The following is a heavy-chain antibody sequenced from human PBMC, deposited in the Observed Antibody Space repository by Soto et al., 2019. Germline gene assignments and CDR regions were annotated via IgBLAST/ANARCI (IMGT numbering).Heavy chain of an antibody. CDR2: INPSGGST. Sequence: GASVKVSCKASGYTFTSYYMHWVRQAPGQGLEWMGIINPSGGSTSYAQKFQGRVTMTRDTSTSTVYMELSSLRSEDTAVYYCARRGYCSGGRCYSVDYWGKGTLVTVSS. CDR3: ARRGYCSGGRCYSVDY. CDR1: GYTFTSYY. V-gene: IGHV1-46*01. D-gene: IGHD2-15*01. J-gene: IGHJ4*02.